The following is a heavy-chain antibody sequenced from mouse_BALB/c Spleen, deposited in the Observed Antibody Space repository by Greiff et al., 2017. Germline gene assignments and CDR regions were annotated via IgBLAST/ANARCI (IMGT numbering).Heavy chain of an antibody. J-gene: IGHJ3*01. D-gene: IGHD2-3*01. CDR2: ISSGSSTI. CDR3: ATGYYVWFAY. CDR1: GFTFSSFG. V-gene: IGHV5-17*02. Sequence: EVMLVESGGGLVQPGGSRKLSCAASGFTFSSFGMHWVRQAPEKGLEWVAYISSGSSTIYYADTVKGRFTISRDNPKNTLFLQMTSLRSEDTAMYYCATGYYVWFAYWGQGTLVTVSA.